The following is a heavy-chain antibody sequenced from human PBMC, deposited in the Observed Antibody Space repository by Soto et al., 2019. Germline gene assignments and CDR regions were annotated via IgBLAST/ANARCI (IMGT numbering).Heavy chain of an antibody. Sequence: QVQLVQSGAEVKKPGASVKVSCKASGYTFTSYGISWVRQAPGQGLEWMGWITAYNGNTNYAQKLQGRVTGTTDTSTSTAYMELRSLRSDDTAVYYCARGGRHDSSGYYLPFSGMDVWGQGTTVTVSS. CDR1: GYTFTSYG. D-gene: IGHD3-22*01. V-gene: IGHV1-18*01. CDR3: ARGGRHDSSGYYLPFSGMDV. CDR2: ITAYNGNT. J-gene: IGHJ6*02.